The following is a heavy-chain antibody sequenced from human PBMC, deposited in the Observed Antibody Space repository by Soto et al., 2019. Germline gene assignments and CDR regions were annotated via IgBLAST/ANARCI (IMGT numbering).Heavy chain of an antibody. CDR1: GFTFSSYS. J-gene: IGHJ4*02. CDR3: ARVRVEMAPAHFDY. D-gene: IGHD2-15*01. V-gene: IGHV3-48*02. Sequence: EVQLVESGGGLVQPGGSLRLSCAASGFTFSSYSMNWVRQAPGKGLEWVSYISSSSSTIYYADSVKGRFTISRDNDKNSLYVQMNSVREEDRAVYYCARVRVEMAPAHFDYWGQGTLVTVSS. CDR2: ISSSSSTI.